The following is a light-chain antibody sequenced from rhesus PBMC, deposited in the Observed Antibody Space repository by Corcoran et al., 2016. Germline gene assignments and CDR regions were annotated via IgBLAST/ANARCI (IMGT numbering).Light chain of an antibody. V-gene: IGKV1-25*01. J-gene: IGKJ2*01. Sequence: DIQMTQSPSSLSASVGDRVTITCRASQGITNDLAWYQQKPGETPNLLIYEASSLQSGIPSRFSGSGSRTDFTLTISSLQSEDFATYYCQHYYSTPYSFGQGTKVEIK. CDR1: QGITND. CDR3: QHYYSTPYS. CDR2: EAS.